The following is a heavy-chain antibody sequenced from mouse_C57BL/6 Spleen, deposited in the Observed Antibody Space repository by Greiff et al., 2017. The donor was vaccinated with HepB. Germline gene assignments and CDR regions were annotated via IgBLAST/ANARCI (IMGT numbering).Heavy chain of an antibody. V-gene: IGHV1-15*01. CDR1: GYTFTDYE. D-gene: IGHD1-1*01. CDR3: AYYYGSGVTGYFEV. J-gene: IGHJ1*03. Sequence: QVQLQQSGAELVRPGASVTLSCKASGYTFTDYEMHWVKQTPVHGLEWIGAIDPETGGTAYNQKFKGQAILTADKSSSTAYMELRSLTSEDSAVYYCAYYYGSGVTGYFEVWGTGTTVTGAS. CDR2: IDPETGGT.